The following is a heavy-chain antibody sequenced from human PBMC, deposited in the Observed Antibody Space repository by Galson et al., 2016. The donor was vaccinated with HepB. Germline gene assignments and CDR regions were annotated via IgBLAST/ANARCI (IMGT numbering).Heavy chain of an antibody. CDR3: ARDPGISGTT. J-gene: IGHJ5*02. Sequence: SLRLSCAASGFSFSSYGMHWVRQAPGKGLEWVSTIYSGGSTFYTDSVQGRFTIYRHNSKNTLYLQMDTLRPEDTAVYYCARDPGISGTTWGQGILVTVSS. V-gene: IGHV3-53*04. D-gene: IGHD1-7*01. CDR2: IYSGGST. CDR1: GFSFSSYG.